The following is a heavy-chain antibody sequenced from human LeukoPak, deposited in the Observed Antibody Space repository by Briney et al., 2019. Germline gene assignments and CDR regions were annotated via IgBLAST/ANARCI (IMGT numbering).Heavy chain of an antibody. CDR2: ISSSSNYI. Sequence: GWPLRLSCAASGFTFSSYSMNWVRQAPGKGLEWVSSISSSSNYIYYADSVKGRFTISRDNAKNSLYLQMNSLRAEDTAVYYCARGSVAGSYYYYGMDVWGQGTTVTVSS. V-gene: IGHV3-21*01. D-gene: IGHD6-19*01. J-gene: IGHJ6*02. CDR1: GFTFSSYS. CDR3: ARGSVAGSYYYYGMDV.